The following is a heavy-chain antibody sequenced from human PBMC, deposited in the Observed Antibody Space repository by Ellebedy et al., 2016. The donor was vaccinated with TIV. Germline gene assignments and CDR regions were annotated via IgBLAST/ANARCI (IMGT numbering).Heavy chain of an antibody. CDR1: ESTFSSYG. J-gene: IGHJ4*02. Sequence: GESLKISCEASESTFSSYGMSWVRQAPGKGLEWVSSISTTDGTHYADSVKGRFTISRDNPKNTLYLQMNSLRVEDTAVYYCAKGCGGSCYWEAYWGQGTLVTVSS. D-gene: IGHD2-15*01. V-gene: IGHV3-23*01. CDR3: AKGCGGSCYWEAY. CDR2: ISTTDGT.